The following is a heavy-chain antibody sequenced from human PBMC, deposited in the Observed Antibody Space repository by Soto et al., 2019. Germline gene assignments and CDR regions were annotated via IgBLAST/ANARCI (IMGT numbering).Heavy chain of an antibody. CDR1: GYTFTSYG. D-gene: IGHD2-2*01. V-gene: IGHV1-18*01. Sequence: ASVKVSCKASGYTFTSYGISWVRQAPGQGLEWMGWISAYNGNTNYAQKLQGRVTMTTDTSTSTACMELRSLRSDDTAVYYCARAIVVVPAAIDWFDPWGQGTLVTVSS. CDR2: ISAYNGNT. CDR3: ARAIVVVPAAIDWFDP. J-gene: IGHJ5*02.